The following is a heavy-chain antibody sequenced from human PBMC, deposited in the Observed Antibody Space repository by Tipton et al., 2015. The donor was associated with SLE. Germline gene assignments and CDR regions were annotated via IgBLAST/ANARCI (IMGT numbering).Heavy chain of an antibody. CDR3: ARRGRKDGYNSYRSFDL. D-gene: IGHD5-24*01. V-gene: IGHV4-34*01. CDR1: NGSISGYY. CDR2: SNHSGTT. J-gene: IGHJ2*01. Sequence: LRLSCTVYNGSISGYYWSWIRQSPEKGLEWIGESNHSGTTNSNPSLKSRVTISVDTSQNQFSLKLSSVTAADTAVYYCARRGRKDGYNSYRSFDLWGRGTLVTVSS.